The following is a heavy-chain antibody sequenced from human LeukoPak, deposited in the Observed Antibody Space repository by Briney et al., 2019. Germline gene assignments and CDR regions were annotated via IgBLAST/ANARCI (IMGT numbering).Heavy chain of an antibody. V-gene: IGHV3-23*01. CDR2: ISGSGGST. J-gene: IGHJ6*02. D-gene: IGHD3-22*01. Sequence: GGSLRLSCAASGFTYSSYAMSWVRQAPGKGLEWVSAISGSGGSTYYADSVKGRFTISRDNSKNTLYPQMNSLRAEDTAVYYCARGYDSSGYYPMDVWGQGTTVTVSS. CDR1: GFTYSSYA. CDR3: ARGYDSSGYYPMDV.